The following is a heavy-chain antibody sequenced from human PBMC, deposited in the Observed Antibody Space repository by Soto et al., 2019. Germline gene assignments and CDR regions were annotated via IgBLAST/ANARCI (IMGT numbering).Heavy chain of an antibody. D-gene: IGHD2-2*01. J-gene: IGHJ2*01. CDR1: GGSISSGGYY. CDR2: IYYSGST. V-gene: IGHV4-31*03. CDR3: ARSSAPWYCSSTSCYALWYFDL. Sequence: QVQLQESGPGLVKPSQTLSLTCTVSGGSISSGGYYWSWIRQHPGKGLEWIGYIYYSGSTYYNPSLKSRVTISVDTSKNQFSLKLSSVTAADTAVYYCARSSAPWYCSSTSCYALWYFDLWGRGTLVTVSS.